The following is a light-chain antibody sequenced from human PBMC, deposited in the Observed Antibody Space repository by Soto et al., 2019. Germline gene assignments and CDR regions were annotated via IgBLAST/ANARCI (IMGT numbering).Light chain of an antibody. J-gene: IGLJ1*01. CDR2: GNS. V-gene: IGLV1-40*01. CDR1: SSNIGAGYD. CDR3: QSYDSSLYV. Sequence: QSVLTQPPSVSGAPGQRVTISCTGSSSNIGAGYDVHWYQQLPGTAPKLIIYGNSNRPSGVPDRFSGSKSGTSASLAITGLQAEDEADYYCQSYDSSLYVFGTGTKLTVL.